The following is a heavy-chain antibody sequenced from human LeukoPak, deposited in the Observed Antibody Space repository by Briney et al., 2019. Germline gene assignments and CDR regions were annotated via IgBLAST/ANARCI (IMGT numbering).Heavy chain of an antibody. CDR3: ARSPGVWFEGY. Sequence: PGGSLRLSCAASGFSVSTNYMTWVRQAPGKGLQWVSVIYSDDSTYYADSVKGRFTISRDNSKNTLYLQMNSLRAEDTAVYYCARSPGVWFEGYWGQGTLVTVS. D-gene: IGHD3-10*01. J-gene: IGHJ4*02. CDR2: IYSDDST. CDR1: GFSVSTNY. V-gene: IGHV3-53*01.